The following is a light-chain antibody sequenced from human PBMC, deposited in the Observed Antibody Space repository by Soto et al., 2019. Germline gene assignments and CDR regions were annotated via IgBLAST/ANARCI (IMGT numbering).Light chain of an antibody. CDR2: GNS. J-gene: IGLJ3*02. V-gene: IGLV1-40*01. CDR1: SSNIGAGYD. Sequence: QLVLTQPPSVSGAPGQRVTISCTGNSSNIGAGYDVHWYQQLPGTAPKLLIYGNSNRPSGVPDRFSGSKSGTSASLAITGLQAEDEADYYCQAYDSSLSGWVFGGGTKLTVL. CDR3: QAYDSSLSGWV.